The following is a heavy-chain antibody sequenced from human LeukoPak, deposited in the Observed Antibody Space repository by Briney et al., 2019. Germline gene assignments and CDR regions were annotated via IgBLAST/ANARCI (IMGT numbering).Heavy chain of an antibody. CDR2: RSIYNGNT. CDR3: ARGGPFPSGSSSREYYLDY. D-gene: IGHD6-6*01. Sequence: ASVKVSCKASGYDFINYGISWVRQAPGQGLEWMGWRSIYNGNTDFKLQGRVTMTTDTSTSTAYMEVRSLRSDDTAVYYCARGGPFPSGSSSREYYLDYWGQGTLVTVSS. J-gene: IGHJ4*02. CDR1: GYDFINYG. V-gene: IGHV1-18*01.